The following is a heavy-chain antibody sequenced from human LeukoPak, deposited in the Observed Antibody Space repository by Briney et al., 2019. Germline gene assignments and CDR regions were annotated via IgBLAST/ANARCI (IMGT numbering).Heavy chain of an antibody. Sequence: SETLSLTCAVYGGSFSGYYWSWIRQPPGKGLEWIGEINHSGSTNYNPSLKSRVTISVDTSKNQFSLKLSSVTAADTAVYYCARGIAARNFQHWGQGTLVTVSS. CDR2: INHSGST. V-gene: IGHV4-34*01. J-gene: IGHJ1*01. CDR3: ARGIAARNFQH. D-gene: IGHD6-13*01. CDR1: GGSFSGYY.